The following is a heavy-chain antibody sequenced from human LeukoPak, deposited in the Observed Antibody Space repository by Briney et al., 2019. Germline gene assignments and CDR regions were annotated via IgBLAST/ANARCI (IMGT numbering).Heavy chain of an antibody. V-gene: IGHV1-69*13. CDR2: IIPIFGTA. J-gene: IGHJ5*02. D-gene: IGHD6-13*01. CDR3: ASQQQLVRGWFDP. Sequence: EASVKVSCKVSGYTLTELSMHWVRQAPGQGLEWMGGIIPIFGTANYAQKFQGRVTITADESTSTAYMELSSLRSEDTAVYYCASQQQLVRGWFDPWGQGTLVTVSS. CDR1: GYTLTELS.